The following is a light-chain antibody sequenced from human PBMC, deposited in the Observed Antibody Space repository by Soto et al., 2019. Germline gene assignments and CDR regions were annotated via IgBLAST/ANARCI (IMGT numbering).Light chain of an antibody. CDR2: GAS. J-gene: IGKJ1*01. CDR1: QSVSSSY. V-gene: IGKV3-20*02. CDR3: MQALQTQT. Sequence: EIVLTQSPATLSLSPGERATLSCRASQSVSSSYLAWYQQKPGQAPRLLIYGASSRATGIPDRFSGSGSGTDFTLKISRVEAEDVGVYYCMQALQTQTFGQRTKVDIK.